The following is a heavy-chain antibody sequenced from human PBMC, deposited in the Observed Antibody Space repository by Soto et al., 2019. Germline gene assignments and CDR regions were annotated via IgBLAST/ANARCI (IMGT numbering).Heavy chain of an antibody. Sequence: XETLSLTCTVAGNSIRSYYWSWIRQPPGEGLEWIGYIYHSGGTNYNPSLKSRVTISIDTSKNQFSLKLSSVTAADTAVYYCASLTADIGVWGQGPTVTV. V-gene: IGHV4-59*01. J-gene: IGHJ6*02. CDR2: IYHSGGT. CDR1: GNSIRSYY. CDR3: ASLTADIGV.